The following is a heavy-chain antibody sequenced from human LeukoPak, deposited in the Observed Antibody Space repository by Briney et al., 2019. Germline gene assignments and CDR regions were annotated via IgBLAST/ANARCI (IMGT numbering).Heavy chain of an antibody. D-gene: IGHD3-9*01. J-gene: IGHJ4*02. CDR2: INSDGSST. CDR1: GFTFSSYW. V-gene: IGHV3-74*01. CDR3: AKAPTPTGFYMHY. Sequence: GGSLRLSCAASGFTFSSYWMHWVRQAPGKGLVWVSRINSDGSSTSYADSVKGRFTISRDNSKTSLYLQMNSLRTEDTALYYCAKAPTPTGFYMHYWGQGTLVTVSS.